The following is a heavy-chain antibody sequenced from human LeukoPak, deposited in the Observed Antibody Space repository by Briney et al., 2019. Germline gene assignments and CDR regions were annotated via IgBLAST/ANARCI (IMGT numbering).Heavy chain of an antibody. V-gene: IGHV3-73*01. D-gene: IGHD3-10*01. Sequence: GGSLRLSCAASGFTFSGSAMHWVRQASGKGLEWVGRIRSKANSYATAYAASVKGRFTISRDDSKNTAYLQMNSLKTEDTAVYYCTRLPMSNSLQLLWFGDLPDGMDVWGQGTTVTVSS. CDR3: TRLPMSNSLQLLWFGDLPDGMDV. J-gene: IGHJ6*02. CDR2: IRSKANSYAT. CDR1: GFTFSGSA.